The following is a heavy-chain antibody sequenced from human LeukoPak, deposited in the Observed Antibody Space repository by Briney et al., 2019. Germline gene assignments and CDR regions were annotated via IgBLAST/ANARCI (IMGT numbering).Heavy chain of an antibody. J-gene: IGHJ4*02. CDR1: GGSLTSYA. D-gene: IGHD5-18*01. CDR3: ARGVGGYSYGPFDY. V-gene: IGHV1-69*13. Sequence: SVKVFCKASGGSLTSYAISGVRQAPGQGLEGMGGVIPIWGTTNYAHNFQGRVKITQDESTSTAYMELSSLTSEDSALYYCARGVGGYSYGPFDYWGQGTLVTVSS. CDR2: VIPIWGTT.